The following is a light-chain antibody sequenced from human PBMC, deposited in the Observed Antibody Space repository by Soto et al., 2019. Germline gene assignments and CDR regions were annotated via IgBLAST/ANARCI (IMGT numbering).Light chain of an antibody. Sequence: QSALTQPASVSGSPGQSITISCTGTSSDVGGYDHVSWYQQHPGKAPKLIIYDVTVRPSGISPRFSGSKSDNTASLAVSGLHHEDEADYYCSSYTNKDNLLFGAGTQLTVL. CDR2: DVT. CDR3: SSYTNKDNLL. CDR1: SSDVGGYDH. J-gene: IGLJ7*01. V-gene: IGLV2-14*03.